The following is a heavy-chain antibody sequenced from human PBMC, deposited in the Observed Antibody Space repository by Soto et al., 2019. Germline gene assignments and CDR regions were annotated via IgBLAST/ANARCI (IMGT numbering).Heavy chain of an antibody. CDR1: GFTFTSSA. V-gene: IGHV1-58*01. CDR2: IVVGSGNT. Sequence: SVKVSCKASGFTFTSSAVQWVRQARGQRLEWIGWIVVGSGNTNYAQKFQERVTITRDMSTSTAYMELSSLRSEDTAVYYCAADNLQDYYYYGMDVWGQGTTVTAP. J-gene: IGHJ6*02. CDR3: AADNLQDYYYYGMDV.